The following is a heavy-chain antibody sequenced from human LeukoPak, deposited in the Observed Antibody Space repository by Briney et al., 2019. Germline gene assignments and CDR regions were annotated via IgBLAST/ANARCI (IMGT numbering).Heavy chain of an antibody. V-gene: IGHV3-30-3*01. CDR2: IAHDASST. CDR3: ARDSETGTTINYFDY. CDR1: GFTFRSYA. J-gene: IGHJ4*02. D-gene: IGHD1-1*01. Sequence: AGTLRLSCAASGFTFRSYALHWVRQAPGKGLEGVAVIAHDASSTYYADSVKGRFTISRDNSKNTLYLQMNSLRAEDTSVYYCARDSETGTTINYFDYWGQGTLVTVSS.